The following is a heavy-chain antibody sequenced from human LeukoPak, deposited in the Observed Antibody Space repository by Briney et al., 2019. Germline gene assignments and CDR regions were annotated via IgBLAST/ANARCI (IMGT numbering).Heavy chain of an antibody. J-gene: IGHJ4*02. CDR3: VGGSHSFFDY. CDR1: GFTFSSYS. CDR2: ISSSSSYI. Sequence: PGGSLRLSCAASGFTFSSYSMTWVRQAPGKGLEWVSSISSSSSYIYYADSVKGRSTISRDNAKNSLYLQMNSLRAEDTAVYYCVGGSHSFFDYWGQGTLVTVSS. D-gene: IGHD1-26*01. V-gene: IGHV3-21*01.